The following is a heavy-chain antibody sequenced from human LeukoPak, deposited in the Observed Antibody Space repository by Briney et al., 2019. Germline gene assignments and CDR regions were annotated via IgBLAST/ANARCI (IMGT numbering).Heavy chain of an antibody. D-gene: IGHD2-15*01. J-gene: IGHJ4*02. V-gene: IGHV3-23*01. CDR1: GFTFSSSA. CDR3: AKQLGYCSDGSCYFPY. Sequence: GGSLRLSCAASGFTFSSSAMSWVRQALGKGLEWVSAISNNGGYTYYADSVQDRFTISRDNSKSTLCLQMNSLRAEDTAVYYCAKQLGYCSDGSCYFPYWGQGTLVTVSS. CDR2: ISNNGGYT.